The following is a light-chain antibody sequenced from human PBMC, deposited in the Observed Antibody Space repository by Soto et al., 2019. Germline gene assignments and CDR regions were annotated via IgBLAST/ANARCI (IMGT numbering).Light chain of an antibody. CDR3: QKYNRAPLT. J-gene: IGKJ4*01. Sequence: DIPMTQSPSSLSASVGDRVTITCRASQDIGYYLAWYQQKPGKLPKLLIYLASTLQSGVPSRFSGSGSGTDFTLTISSLQPEDVATYYCQKYNRAPLTFGGGTKVEIK. V-gene: IGKV1-27*01. CDR2: LAS. CDR1: QDIGYY.